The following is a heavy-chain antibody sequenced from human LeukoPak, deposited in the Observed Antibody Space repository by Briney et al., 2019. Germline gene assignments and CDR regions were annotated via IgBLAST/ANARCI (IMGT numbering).Heavy chain of an antibody. CDR3: ARADYLSYLSYFDY. Sequence: PGGSLSLSCAASGFTSGFTFNTYAMNWVRQAPGKGLEWVSAISNSGGSTYYADSVKGRFTISRDNSKNTLYLQMNSLRAEDTAVYYCARADYLSYLSYFDYWGQGTLVTVSS. CDR1: GFTFNTYA. V-gene: IGHV3-23*01. CDR2: ISNSGGST. J-gene: IGHJ4*02. D-gene: IGHD4-11*01.